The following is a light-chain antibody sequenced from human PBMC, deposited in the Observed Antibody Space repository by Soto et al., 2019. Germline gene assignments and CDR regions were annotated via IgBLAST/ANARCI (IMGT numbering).Light chain of an antibody. Sequence: DIEFTQSPSSLSASVGDRITITCRSSQSISRYLNWYQQKTGTAPKVLIFGANSLQSGVPSRFSGRGSWTECTLPISSLQPEDVATYYCQQNYGNPGTFGQGTKVDIK. V-gene: IGKV1-39*01. CDR1: QSISRY. CDR3: QQNYGNPGT. CDR2: GAN. J-gene: IGKJ1*01.